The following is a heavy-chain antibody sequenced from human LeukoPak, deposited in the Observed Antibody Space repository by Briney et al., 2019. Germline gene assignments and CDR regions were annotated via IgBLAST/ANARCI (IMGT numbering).Heavy chain of an antibody. V-gene: IGHV3-23*01. CDR1: GFXFSSYS. CDR3: ARAAMVRGVDYFDY. D-gene: IGHD3-10*01. CDR2: NSNSGDST. Sequence: GGSLRLSCAASGFXFSSYSISWVRQALGKGLEWVSVNSNSGDSTYSADSVKGRFTISRDNSKNTLYLQMNSLRAEDTAVYYCARAAMVRGVDYFDYWGQGTLVTVSS. J-gene: IGHJ4*02.